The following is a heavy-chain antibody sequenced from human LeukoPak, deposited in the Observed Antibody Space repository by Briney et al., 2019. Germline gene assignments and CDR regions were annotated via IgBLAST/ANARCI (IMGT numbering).Heavy chain of an antibody. D-gene: IGHD2-21*02. CDR1: GFTFSSYS. J-gene: IGHJ4*02. V-gene: IGHV3-48*01. CDR2: ISSSSSTI. CDR3: AKEGAPYCGGDCWEYSFDY. Sequence: GSLRLSCAASGFTFSSYSMNWVRQAPGKGLEWVSYISSSSSTIYYADSVKGRFTISRDNAKNSLYLQMNSLRAEDTAVYFCAKEGAPYCGGDCWEYSFDYWGQGTLVTVSS.